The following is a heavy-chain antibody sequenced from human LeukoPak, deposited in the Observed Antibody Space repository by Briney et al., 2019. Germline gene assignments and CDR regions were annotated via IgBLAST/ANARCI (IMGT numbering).Heavy chain of an antibody. Sequence: KASETLSLTCAVYGGSFSGYYWSWIRQPPGKGLEWIGEINHSGSTNYNPSLKSRVTISVDTSKNQFSLKLSSVTAADTAVYYCARGMTTVAFDYWGQGTLVTVSS. D-gene: IGHD4-17*01. J-gene: IGHJ4*02. CDR3: ARGMTTVAFDY. V-gene: IGHV4-34*01. CDR2: INHSGST. CDR1: GGSFSGYY.